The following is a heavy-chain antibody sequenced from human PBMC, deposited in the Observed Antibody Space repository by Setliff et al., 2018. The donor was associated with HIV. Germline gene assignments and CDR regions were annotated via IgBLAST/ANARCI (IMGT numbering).Heavy chain of an antibody. Sequence: ASVKVSCKASGYTFTGYYMHWVRQAPGQGLEWMGWINPNRGGTNYAQKFQGRVTKTRDTSISTGYMELTRLRSDDTAVYYCARVVGADNWFDPWGQGTLVTAPQ. CDR1: GYTFTGYY. CDR3: ARVVGADNWFDP. CDR2: INPNRGGT. D-gene: IGHD1-26*01. J-gene: IGHJ5*02. V-gene: IGHV1-2*02.